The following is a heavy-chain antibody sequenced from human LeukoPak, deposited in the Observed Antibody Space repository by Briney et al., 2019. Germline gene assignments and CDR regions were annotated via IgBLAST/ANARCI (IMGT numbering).Heavy chain of an antibody. CDR3: ARDMVRIYGLDV. V-gene: IGHV3-48*03. D-gene: IGHD3-10*01. J-gene: IGHJ6*02. CDR1: GFTFSSYE. CDR2: ITRVGGTK. Sequence: GGSLRLSCTTSGFTFSSYEMNWVRQAPGKGLEWISYITRVGGTKYYADSVRGRFTISRDNAKNSLYLQMNSLSAEDTAVYYCARDMVRIYGLDVWGQGTTVTVSS.